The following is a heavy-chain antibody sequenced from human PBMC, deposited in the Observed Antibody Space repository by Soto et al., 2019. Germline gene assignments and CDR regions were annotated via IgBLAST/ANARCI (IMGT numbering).Heavy chain of an antibody. V-gene: IGHV3-30-3*01. D-gene: IGHD3-22*01. CDR1: GFTFSSYA. Sequence: GGSLRLSFASSGFTFSSYAMHWFRQSPGKGLEWVAVISYDGSNKYYADSVKGRFTISRDNSKNTLYLQMNSLRAEDTAVYYCARVGVTMIVPYFDYWGQGNLVTVSS. J-gene: IGHJ4*02. CDR3: ARVGVTMIVPYFDY. CDR2: ISYDGSNK.